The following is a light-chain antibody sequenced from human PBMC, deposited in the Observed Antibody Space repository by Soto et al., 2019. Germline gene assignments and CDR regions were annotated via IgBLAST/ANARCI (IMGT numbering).Light chain of an antibody. CDR1: QGINSGY. CDR3: QQLITYPIT. Sequence: DIPLTQSPSFLSASVGVRVTITCRASQGINSGYLAWYQQKPGTAPKLLIYATSTLQSGVSSRFSGSGSGTEFTLTISSLQPEDFATYYCQQLITYPITFGGGTKVEIK. J-gene: IGKJ4*01. V-gene: IGKV1-9*01. CDR2: ATS.